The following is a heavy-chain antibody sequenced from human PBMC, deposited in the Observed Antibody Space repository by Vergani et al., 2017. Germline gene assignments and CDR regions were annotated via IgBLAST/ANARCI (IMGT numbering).Heavy chain of an antibody. D-gene: IGHD2-15*01. CDR2: MDYSGST. Sequence: QVQLQESGPGLVKPSETLSLTCTVSGDSVISTDYHWGWIRQPPGKGLVWIGSMDYSGSTSYNPSLESRISISFETPKNQFSLRLTSVTAADTAVYYCASKRGACRAAYCHSYDFWGPGTLVGVSS. J-gene: IGHJ4*02. CDR1: GDSVISTDYH. CDR3: ASKRGACRAAYCHSYDF. V-gene: IGHV4-39*01.